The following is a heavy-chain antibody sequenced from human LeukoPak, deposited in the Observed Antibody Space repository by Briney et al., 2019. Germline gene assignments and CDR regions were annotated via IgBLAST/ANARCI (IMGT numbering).Heavy chain of an antibody. D-gene: IGHD2-2*01. CDR2: IYSGGST. CDR3: AKRFSTSSRYYCMDV. CDR1: GFTVSSNY. Sequence: GGSLRLSCAASGFTVSSNYMSWVAQAPGKGLEWVSFIYSGGSTYYADSVKCRFTISRDNSKTTLYLQMNSLRAEDTAVYYCAKRFSTSSRYYCMDVWGQWTTVTVSS. J-gene: IGHJ6*01. V-gene: IGHV3-53*01.